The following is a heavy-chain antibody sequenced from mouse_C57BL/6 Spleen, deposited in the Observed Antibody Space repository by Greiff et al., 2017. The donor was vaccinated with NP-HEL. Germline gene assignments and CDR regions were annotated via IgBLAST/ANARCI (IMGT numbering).Heavy chain of an antibody. V-gene: IGHV1-72*01. CDR1: GYTFTSYW. CDR3: ARDLLRIADYAMDY. J-gene: IGHJ4*01. CDR2: IDPNSGGT. Sequence: VKLQQPGAELVKPGASVKLSCKASGYTFTSYWMHWVKQRPGRGLEWIGRIDPNSGGTKYNEKFKSKATLTVDKPSSTAYMQLSSLTSEDSAVYYCARDLLRIADYAMDYWGQGTSVTVSS. D-gene: IGHD1-1*01.